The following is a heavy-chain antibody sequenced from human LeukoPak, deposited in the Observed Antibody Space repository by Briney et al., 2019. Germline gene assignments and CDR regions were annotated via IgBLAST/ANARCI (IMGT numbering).Heavy chain of an antibody. D-gene: IGHD6-6*01. CDR3: ARGYSSSSWSLFDY. Sequence: HPGGSLRLSCAASGFTFSSYAMSWVRQAPGKGLEWVSAISGSGGSTYYADSVKGRFTISRDNSKNTLYLQMNSLRAEDTAVSYCARGYSSSSWSLFDYWGQGTLVTVSS. CDR1: GFTFSSYA. V-gene: IGHV3-23*01. J-gene: IGHJ4*02. CDR2: ISGSGGST.